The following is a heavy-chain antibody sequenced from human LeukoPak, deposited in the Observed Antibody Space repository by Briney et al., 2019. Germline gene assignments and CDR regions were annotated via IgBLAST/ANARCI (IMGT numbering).Heavy chain of an antibody. D-gene: IGHD1-26*01. CDR2: ISSNGGST. Sequence: PGGSLRLSCAASGFTFSSYAMHWVRQAPGKGLEYVSAISSNGGSTYYANSVKGRFTISRDNSEDTLYLQMGSLGAEDMAVYYCARVGSWDAFDIWGQGTMVTVSS. J-gene: IGHJ3*02. V-gene: IGHV3-64*01. CDR3: ARVGSWDAFDI. CDR1: GFTFSSYA.